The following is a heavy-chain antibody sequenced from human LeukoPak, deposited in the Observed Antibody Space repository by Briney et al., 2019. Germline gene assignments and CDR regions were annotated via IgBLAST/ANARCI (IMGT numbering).Heavy chain of an antibody. Sequence: PSETLSLTCTVSGGSISSSSYYWGWIRQPPGKGLEWIGSIYHSGSTNYNPSLKSRVTISVDKSKNQFSLKLSSVTAADTAVYYCASTDSSGYTDWFDPWGQGTLVTVSS. CDR3: ASTDSSGYTDWFDP. CDR1: GGSISSSSYY. D-gene: IGHD3-22*01. J-gene: IGHJ5*02. CDR2: IYHSGST. V-gene: IGHV4-39*07.